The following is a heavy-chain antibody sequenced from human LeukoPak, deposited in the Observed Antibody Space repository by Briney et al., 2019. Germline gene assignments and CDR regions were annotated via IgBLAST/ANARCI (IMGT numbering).Heavy chain of an antibody. D-gene: IGHD6-13*01. V-gene: IGHV4-59*01. J-gene: IGHJ5*02. CDR1: GGSISSYY. CDR3: ARICVRGTYSSSWYWFDP. CDR2: IYYSGST. Sequence: SETLSLTCTVSGGSISSYYWSWLRQPPGKGLEWIGYIYYSGSTNYNPSLKSRVTISVDTSKNQFSLKLSSVTAADTAVYYCARICVRGTYSSSWYWFDPWGQGTLVTVSS.